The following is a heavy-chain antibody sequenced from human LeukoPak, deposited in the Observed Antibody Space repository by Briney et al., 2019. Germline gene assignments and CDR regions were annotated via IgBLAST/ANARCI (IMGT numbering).Heavy chain of an antibody. CDR3: ARGAGAVAGTGDYYYGMDV. CDR2: IYYSGST. D-gene: IGHD6-19*01. CDR1: GGSISSYY. Sequence: KSSETLSLTCTVSGGSISSYYWSWIRQPPGKGLEWIGYIYYSGSTNYNPSLKSRVTISVDTSKNQFSLKLSSVTAADTAVYYCARGAGAVAGTGDYYYGMDVWGQGTTVTVSS. J-gene: IGHJ6*02. V-gene: IGHV4-59*01.